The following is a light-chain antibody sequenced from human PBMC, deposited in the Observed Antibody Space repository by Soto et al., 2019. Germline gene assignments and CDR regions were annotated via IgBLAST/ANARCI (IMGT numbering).Light chain of an antibody. Sequence: QSALIQPPSASGTPGQRVTISCSGSTANIEANYVYWYQQFPGTAPKLLIYRNKERPSGVPDRFSGSKSGTSASLAVSGRRSEDEADYFCTSWDDSLSAWVFGGGTKVTVL. CDR1: TANIEANY. J-gene: IGLJ3*02. CDR2: RNK. V-gene: IGLV1-47*01. CDR3: TSWDDSLSAWV.